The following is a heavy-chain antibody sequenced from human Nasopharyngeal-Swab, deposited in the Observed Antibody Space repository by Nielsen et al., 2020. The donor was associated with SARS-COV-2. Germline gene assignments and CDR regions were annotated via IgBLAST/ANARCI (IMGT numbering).Heavy chain of an antibody. V-gene: IGHV6-1*01. CDR3: ARARGAYGDYYYYYYTDV. CDR2: TYYRSKWYN. D-gene: IGHD4-17*01. J-gene: IGHJ6*03. CDR1: GDSVSSSSAA. Sequence: SQTLSLTCAIPGDSVSSSSAAWNWIRQSPSRGLEWLGRTYYRSKWYNDYAVSVKSRITIKPDTSKNQFSLHLNSVTPEDTAVYYCARARGAYGDYYYYYYTDVWGKGTTVTVSS.